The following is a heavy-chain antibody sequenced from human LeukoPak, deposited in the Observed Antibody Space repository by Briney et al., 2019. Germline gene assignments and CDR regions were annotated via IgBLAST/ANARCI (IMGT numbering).Heavy chain of an antibody. V-gene: IGHV3-23*01. J-gene: IGHJ4*02. CDR1: QFPFTPWA. CDR2: IGDSGVPT. D-gene: IGHD3/OR15-3a*01. Sequence: TAWSLRISCAAPQFPFTPWALSWPRQAAGGLLQWVSSIGDSGVPTYYADSVKGRFTISRDNSQNTLYLQMNSLGADDTAVYYCAKVATWTYFDSWGQGTLVTVSS. CDR3: AKVATWTYFDS.